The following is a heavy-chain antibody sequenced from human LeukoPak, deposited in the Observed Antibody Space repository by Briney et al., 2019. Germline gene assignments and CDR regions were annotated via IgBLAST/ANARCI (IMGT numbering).Heavy chain of an antibody. D-gene: IGHD2-8*01. J-gene: IGHJ1*01. Sequence: GESLKTSCKGSGYSFASYWIGWVRQMPGKGLEWMGIIYPGDSDTRYSPSFQGQVTISADKSISTAYLQWSSLEASDTAMYYCARLHCTNGVCSDYFQHWGQGTLVTVSS. CDR3: ARLHCTNGVCSDYFQH. V-gene: IGHV5-51*01. CDR2: IYPGDSDT. CDR1: GYSFASYW.